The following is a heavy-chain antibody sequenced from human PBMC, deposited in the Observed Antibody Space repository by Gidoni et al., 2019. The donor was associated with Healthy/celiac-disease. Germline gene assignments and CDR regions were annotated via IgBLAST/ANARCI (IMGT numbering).Heavy chain of an antibody. CDR3: ARGLWFGEFPRWLDYFDY. D-gene: IGHD3-10*01. J-gene: IGHJ4*02. CDR1: GFTFRSYG. V-gene: IGHV3-33*01. CDR2: IWYDGSNK. Sequence: QVQLVESGGGVVQPGRSLRLSCPASGFTFRSYGLHWVRQAPGKGLEWVAIIWYDGSNKYYADSVKGRFTISRDNSKNTLYLQMNSLRAEDTAVYYCARGLWFGEFPRWLDYFDYWGQGTLVTVSS.